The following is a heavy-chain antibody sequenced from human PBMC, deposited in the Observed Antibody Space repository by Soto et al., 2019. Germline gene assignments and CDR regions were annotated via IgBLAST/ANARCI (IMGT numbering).Heavy chain of an antibody. J-gene: IGHJ6*02. V-gene: IGHV1-69*06. CDR1: GGTFSSYA. Sequence: QVQLVQSGAEVKKPGSSVKVSCKASGGTFSSYAISWVRQAPGQGLEWMGGLIPIFGTANYAKKFQGRVTITADKSASTADVELRSLRSEDTAVYYCARSEMASISTYQYYGMDVWGQGATVTVSS. D-gene: IGHD5-12*01. CDR2: LIPIFGTA. CDR3: ARSEMASISTYQYYGMDV.